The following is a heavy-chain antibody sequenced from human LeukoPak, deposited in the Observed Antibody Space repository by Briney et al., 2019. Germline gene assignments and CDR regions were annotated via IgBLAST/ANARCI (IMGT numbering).Heavy chain of an antibody. CDR1: SGSISSSY. D-gene: IGHD3-3*01. V-gene: IGHV4-59*01. J-gene: IGHJ4*02. CDR3: AEKDLTL. Sequence: SETLSLTCTVSSGSISSSYWTWIRQPPGKGLEWIGHFSHSGSTNYNSSLKSRFTISVATSKNQFSLNLRSVTAADTAVFYCAEKDLTLWGQGILVTVAS. CDR2: FSHSGST.